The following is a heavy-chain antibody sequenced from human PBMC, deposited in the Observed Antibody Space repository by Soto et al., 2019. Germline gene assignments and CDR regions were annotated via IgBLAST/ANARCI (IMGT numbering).Heavy chain of an antibody. CDR2: INHSGST. CDR3: ARGKSGSYYARSYYYGMDV. Sequence: SETLSLTCAVYGGSFSGYYWSWIRQPPGKGLEWIGEINHSGSTNYNPSLKSRVTISVDTSKNQFSLKLSSVTAADTAVYYCARGKSGSYYARSYYYGMDVWGQGTTVTVSS. CDR1: GGSFSGYY. V-gene: IGHV4-34*01. J-gene: IGHJ6*02. D-gene: IGHD3-10*01.